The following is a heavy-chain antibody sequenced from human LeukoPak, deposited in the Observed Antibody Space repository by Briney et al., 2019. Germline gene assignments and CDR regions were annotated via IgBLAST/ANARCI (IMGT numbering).Heavy chain of an antibody. J-gene: IGHJ2*01. V-gene: IGHV5-51*01. Sequence: GESLKISRKGSGYRFTIYWMGWVRQMPGKGLEWMGIIYPGDSDTRYSPSFQGQVTISVDKSISTAYLQWSSLKASDTAMYYCARPGNDYNSWYFDLWGRGSLDTVSS. CDR1: GYRFTIYW. D-gene: IGHD5-24*01. CDR3: ARPGNDYNSWYFDL. CDR2: IYPGDSDT.